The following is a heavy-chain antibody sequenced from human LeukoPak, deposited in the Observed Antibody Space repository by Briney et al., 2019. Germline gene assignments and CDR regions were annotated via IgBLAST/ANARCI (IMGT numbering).Heavy chain of an antibody. Sequence: PGGSLRLSCAASGFTFSSYWMHWVRQAPGKGLVWVSRINSDGSSTSYADSVKGRFTISRGNAKNTLYLQMNSLRAEDTAVYYCARGDLIIAAAYYFDYWGQGTLVTVSS. D-gene: IGHD6-13*01. CDR2: INSDGSST. V-gene: IGHV3-74*01. J-gene: IGHJ4*02. CDR3: ARGDLIIAAAYYFDY. CDR1: GFTFSSYW.